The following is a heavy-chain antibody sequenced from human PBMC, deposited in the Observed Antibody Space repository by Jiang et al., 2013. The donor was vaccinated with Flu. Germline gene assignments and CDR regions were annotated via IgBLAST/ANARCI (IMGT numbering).Heavy chain of an antibody. V-gene: IGHV3-9*01. CDR2: IWWNSATI. Sequence: VQLVESGGGLVQPGRSLRLSCAASGFTFDDYAMHWVRQAPGKGLEWVSGIWWNSATIGYADSVKGRFTISRDNAKNSLYLQMNSLRAEDTALYYCAKDIRHGTYDLGHWDYYGMDVWGQG. J-gene: IGHJ6*02. D-gene: IGHD3-3*01. CDR3: AKDIRHGTYDLGHWDYYGMDV. CDR1: GFTFDDYA.